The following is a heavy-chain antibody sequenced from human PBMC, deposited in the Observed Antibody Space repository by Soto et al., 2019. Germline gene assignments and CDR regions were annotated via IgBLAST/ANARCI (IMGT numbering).Heavy chain of an antibody. Sequence: QVQLVQSGAEVKKPGASVRVSCKTSGYTFINYGITWVRQAPGQGLEWMGWLSAYNGDTSSSEKLQDRFTMTTDTSTNTVYMDLRSLTSDDTAVYYCARWSAIVGGAVALDVWGQGTMVIVSS. CDR3: ARWSAIVGGAVALDV. CDR2: LSAYNGDT. J-gene: IGHJ3*01. CDR1: GYTFINYG. V-gene: IGHV1-18*01. D-gene: IGHD1-26*01.